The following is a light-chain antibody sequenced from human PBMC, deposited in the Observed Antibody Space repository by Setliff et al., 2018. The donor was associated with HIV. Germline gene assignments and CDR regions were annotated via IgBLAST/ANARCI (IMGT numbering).Light chain of an antibody. J-gene: IGLJ2*01. CDR2: EVS. V-gene: IGLV2-23*02. Sequence: QSALSQPASVSGSPGQSITISCTGTSSDVGYFNLVSWYQQYPGKVPKLIIYEVSKRPSGVSNRFSGSKSGNTASLTISGLQSEDEADYHCCSSARGSVVDFGGGTKVTVL. CDR3: CSSARGSVVD. CDR1: SSDVGYFNL.